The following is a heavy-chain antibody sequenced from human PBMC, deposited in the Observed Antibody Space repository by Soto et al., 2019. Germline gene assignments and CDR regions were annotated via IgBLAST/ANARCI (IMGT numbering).Heavy chain of an antibody. J-gene: IGHJ3*01. Sequence: GYSLKISCQTAGYTFDSNWIAWVRQMPGKGLEWMGIIYPGDSETRYSPSFQGQVTFSVGRSFKTAYLQWRSLQASDSAMYYCARLRDSWGAQHYLYSWCQGTAVTVSS. CDR2: IYPGDSET. D-gene: IGHD3-16*02. V-gene: IGHV5-51*01. CDR3: ARLRDSWGAQHYLYS. CDR1: GYTFDSNW.